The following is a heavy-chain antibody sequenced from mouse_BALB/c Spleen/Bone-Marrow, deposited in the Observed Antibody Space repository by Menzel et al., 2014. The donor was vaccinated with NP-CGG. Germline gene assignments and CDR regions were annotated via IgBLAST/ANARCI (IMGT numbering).Heavy chain of an antibody. CDR2: INPSNGGT. D-gene: IGHD5-1*01. J-gene: IGHJ4*01. CDR3: TRLPH. Sequence: VQLQESGAELVKPGASVKLSCKASGYTLTSYYMHWVKQRPGQGLEWIGEINPSNGGTNFNEKFKSRATLTVDKSSSTAYMQLSSLTSEDSAVYYCTRLPHWGQGTSVTVSS. CDR1: GYTLTSYY. V-gene: IGHV1S81*02.